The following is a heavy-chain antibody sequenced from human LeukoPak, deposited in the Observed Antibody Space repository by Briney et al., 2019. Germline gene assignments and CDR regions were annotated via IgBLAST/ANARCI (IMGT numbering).Heavy chain of an antibody. J-gene: IGHJ4*02. D-gene: IGHD1-26*01. CDR1: GFTFSGYS. V-gene: IGHV3-48*01. CDR2: ITSSSSAI. CDR3: ARVRGSYHFDY. Sequence: GGSLRLSCAASGFTFSGYSMNWVRQAPGKGLEWVSYITSSSSAIYYADSVKGRFTIPRDNARNSQYLQMNSLRAEDTAVYYCARVRGSYHFDYWGQGTLVTVSS.